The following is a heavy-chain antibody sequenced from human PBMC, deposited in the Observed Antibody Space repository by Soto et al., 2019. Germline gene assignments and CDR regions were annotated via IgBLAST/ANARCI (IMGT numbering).Heavy chain of an antibody. CDR3: ARMSGQLVAFDAFDS. CDR2: ISSSSSYI. J-gene: IGHJ3*02. CDR1: GFTFSSYA. D-gene: IGHD6-13*01. V-gene: IGHV3-21*01. Sequence: GGSLRLSCAASGFTFSSYAMHWVRQAPGKGLEWVSSISSSSSYIYYADSVKGRFTISRDNAKNSLYLQMNSLRAEDTAVYYCARMSGQLVAFDAFDSWGHGTMVTV.